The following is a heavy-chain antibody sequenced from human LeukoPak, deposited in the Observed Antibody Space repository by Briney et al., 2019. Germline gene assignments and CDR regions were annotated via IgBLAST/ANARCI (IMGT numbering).Heavy chain of an antibody. CDR2: IRTKAYGGTT. CDR3: TPALPGDAFDI. CDR1: GFTFRSYG. D-gene: IGHD7-27*01. V-gene: IGHV3-49*04. J-gene: IGHJ3*02. Sequence: GGSLRLSCVASGFTFRSYGMHWVRQAPGKGLEWVGFIRTKAYGGTTEYAASVKGRFTISRDDSKNIAYLQMNSLKTDDTAVYYCTPALPGDAFDIWGQGTMLTVSS.